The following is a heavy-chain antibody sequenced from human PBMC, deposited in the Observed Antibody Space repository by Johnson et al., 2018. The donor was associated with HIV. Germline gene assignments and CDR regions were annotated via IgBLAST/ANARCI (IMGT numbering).Heavy chain of an antibody. V-gene: IGHV3-7*05. Sequence: VQLVESGGGLVQPGGSLRLSCAASGFTFGNYWMSWVRQAPGKGLEWVANINQDGSERYDVDSVKGRFTISRDNAKNATYLQMNSLRAEDTAVYYCARGRDSTGDGGAFDIWCQGTMVTVSS. CDR2: INQDGSER. CDR3: ARGRDSTGDGGAFDI. CDR1: GFTFGNYW. J-gene: IGHJ3*02. D-gene: IGHD7-27*01.